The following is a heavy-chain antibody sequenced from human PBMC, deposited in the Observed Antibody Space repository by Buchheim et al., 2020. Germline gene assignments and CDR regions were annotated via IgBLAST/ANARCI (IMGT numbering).Heavy chain of an antibody. Sequence: EVQLVESGGGLVQPGGSLRLSCAASGFTFSSYWMSWVRQAPGKGLEWVANIKQDGSEKYYVDSVKGRFTISRDHAKNSLHLQMNSLRAEDTAVYYCASLWSPYYYYYMDVWGKGTT. CDR1: GFTFSSYW. CDR3: ASLWSPYYYYYMDV. J-gene: IGHJ6*03. CDR2: IKQDGSEK. V-gene: IGHV3-7*01. D-gene: IGHD3-10*01.